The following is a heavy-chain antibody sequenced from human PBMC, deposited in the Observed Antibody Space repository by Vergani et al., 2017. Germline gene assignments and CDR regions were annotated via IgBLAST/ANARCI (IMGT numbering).Heavy chain of an antibody. J-gene: IGHJ5*02. CDR3: ARHVLNYGSGCYYPYPLKDWFDP. V-gene: IGHV5-51*01. Sequence: EVQLVQSGAEVKKPGESLKISCKGSGYSFTSYWIGWVRQMPGKGLEWMGIIYPGDSDTRYSPSFQGQVTISADKSISTAYLQWSSLKASDTAMYYCARHVLNYGSGCYYPYPLKDWFDPWGQGTLVTVSS. D-gene: IGHD3-10*01. CDR1: GYSFTSYW. CDR2: IYPGDSDT.